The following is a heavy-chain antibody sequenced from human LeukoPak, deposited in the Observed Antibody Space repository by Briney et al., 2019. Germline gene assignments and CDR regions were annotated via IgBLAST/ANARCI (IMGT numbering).Heavy chain of an antibody. V-gene: IGHV1-18*04. Sequence: ASVKVSCKASGYTFTSYYMHWVRQAPGQGLEWMGWISAYNGNTNYAQKLQGRVTMTTDTSTSTAYMELRSLRSDDTAVYYCARVLGVLPAAAIRGQRVRNWFDPWGQGTLVTVSS. J-gene: IGHJ5*02. CDR2: ISAYNGNT. CDR3: ARVLGVLPAAAIRGQRVRNWFDP. D-gene: IGHD2-2*01. CDR1: GYTFTSYY.